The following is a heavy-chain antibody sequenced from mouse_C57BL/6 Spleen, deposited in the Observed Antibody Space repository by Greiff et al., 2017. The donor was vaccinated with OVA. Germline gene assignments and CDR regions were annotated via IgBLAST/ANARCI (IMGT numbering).Heavy chain of an antibody. V-gene: IGHV5-17*01. D-gene: IGHD1-1*01. CDR2: ISSGSSTI. CDR1: GFTFSDYG. CDR3: ARYPYYYGSNYYMDY. Sequence: EVKLVESGGGLVKPGGSLTLSCAASGFTFSDYGMHWVRQAPEKGLEWVAYISSGSSTIYYADTVKGRFTISRDNAKNTLFLQMTSLRSDDTAMYYCARYPYYYGSNYYMDYWGQGTSVTVSS. J-gene: IGHJ4*01.